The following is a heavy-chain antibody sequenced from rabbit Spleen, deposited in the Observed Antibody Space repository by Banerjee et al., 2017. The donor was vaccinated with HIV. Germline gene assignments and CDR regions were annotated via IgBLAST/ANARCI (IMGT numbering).Heavy chain of an antibody. V-gene: IGHV1S40*01. CDR2: INAVTGKA. J-gene: IGHJ4*01. CDR1: GFSFSNRAV. Sequence: QSLEESGGGLVKPGASLTLSCTASGFSFSNRAVMCWVRQAPGKGLEWIACINAVTGKAVYTSWAKGRFTFSKTSSTTVTLQMTSLTAADTATYFCARDLAAVIGWNFNLWGPGTLVTV. CDR3: ARDLAAVIGWNFNL. D-gene: IGHD1-1*01.